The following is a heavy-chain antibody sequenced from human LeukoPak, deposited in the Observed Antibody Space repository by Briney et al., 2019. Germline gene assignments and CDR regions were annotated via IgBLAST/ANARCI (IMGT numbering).Heavy chain of an antibody. CDR3: AKDVVVVPAAISGAFDI. J-gene: IGHJ3*02. V-gene: IGHV3-33*06. CDR1: GFTFSSYG. Sequence: GRSLRLSCAASGFTFSSYGMHWVRQAPGKGLEWVPVIWYDGSNKYYADSVKGRFTISRDNSKNTLYLQMNSLRAEDTAVYYCAKDVVVVPAAISGAFDIWGQGTMVTVSS. D-gene: IGHD2-2*01. CDR2: IWYDGSNK.